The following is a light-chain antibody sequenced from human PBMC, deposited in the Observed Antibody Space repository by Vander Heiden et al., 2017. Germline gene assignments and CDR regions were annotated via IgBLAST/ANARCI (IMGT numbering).Light chain of an antibody. J-gene: IGKJ1*01. CDR1: QPINYY. Sequence: DIQMTQSPSTLSASVGDRVAITCRASQPINYYFAWYQQKPGKAPKVLIYKASSLESGLPSRFSGSGSGTEFTLTINSLQPDDFATYYCQQFHSFPVTFGQGTKVEIK. CDR3: QQFHSFPVT. V-gene: IGKV1-5*03. CDR2: KAS.